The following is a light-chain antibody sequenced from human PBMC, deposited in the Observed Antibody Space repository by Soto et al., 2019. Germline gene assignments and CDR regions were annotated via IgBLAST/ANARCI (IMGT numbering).Light chain of an antibody. CDR2: EVN. Sequence: QSALTQPPSAPGSPGQSVTISCTGTSSDVGTYNYVSWYQQHPGKAPKLMIYEVNKRPAGAPDRFSGSKSGIMASLTVSGLQAEDEADYYCSSYAGNNNLYVFGTGTKVTVL. J-gene: IGLJ1*01. V-gene: IGLV2-8*01. CDR1: SSDVGTYNY. CDR3: SSYAGNNNLYV.